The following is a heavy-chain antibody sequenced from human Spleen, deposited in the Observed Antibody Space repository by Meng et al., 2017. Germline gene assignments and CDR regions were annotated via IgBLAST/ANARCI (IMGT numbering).Heavy chain of an antibody. CDR3: ARLAYCGGDCYSDY. CDR1: GYTFTGYY. Sequence: ASVKVSCKASGYTFTGYYMHWVRQAPGQGLEWMGRINPNSGGTNYAQKFQGRVTMTRDTSISTAYMELSGLRSDDTAVYYCARLAYCGGDCYSDYWGQGTLVTVSS. D-gene: IGHD2-21*02. CDR2: INPNSGGT. V-gene: IGHV1-2*06. J-gene: IGHJ4*02.